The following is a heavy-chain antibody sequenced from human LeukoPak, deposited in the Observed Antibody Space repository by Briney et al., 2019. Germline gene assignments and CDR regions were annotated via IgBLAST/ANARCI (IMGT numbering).Heavy chain of an antibody. J-gene: IGHJ4*02. CDR2: INHSGST. V-gene: IGHV4-34*01. Sequence: TASETLSLTCAVYGGSFSGYYWSWIRQPPGKGLEWIGEINHSGSTNYNPSLKSRVTISVDTSKNQFSLKLSSVTAADTAVYYCARHRILQHEWYHDYWGQGTLVTVSS. D-gene: IGHD3-3*01. CDR3: ARHRILQHEWYHDY. CDR1: GGSFSGYY.